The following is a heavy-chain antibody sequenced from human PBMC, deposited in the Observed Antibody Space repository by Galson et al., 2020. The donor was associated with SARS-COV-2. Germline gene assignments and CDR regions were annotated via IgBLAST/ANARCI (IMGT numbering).Heavy chain of an antibody. Sequence: QLGESLKISCAASGFTFSSYWMSWVRQAPGKGLEWVANIKQDGSEKYYVDSVKGRFTISRDNAKNSLYLQMNSQRAEDTAVYYCARADRRDGYKLGRSFFDYWGQGTLVTVSS. V-gene: IGHV3-7*01. D-gene: IGHD5-12*01. CDR2: IKQDGSEK. J-gene: IGHJ4*02. CDR1: GFTFSSYW. CDR3: ARADRRDGYKLGRSFFDY.